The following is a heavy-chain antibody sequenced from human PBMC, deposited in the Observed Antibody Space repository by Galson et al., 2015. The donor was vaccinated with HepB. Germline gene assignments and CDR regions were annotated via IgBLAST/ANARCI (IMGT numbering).Heavy chain of an antibody. CDR2: IHYSGST. CDR1: GGSISDSTYY. Sequence: LTCTVSGGSISDSTYYWGWIRQPPGKGLEWIGSIHYSGSTYYNPSLKSRPTISVDTSKNHYSLKLTSVTAADTAVYYCSSDDDYGDYWGQGTLVTVSS. J-gene: IGHJ4*02. V-gene: IGHV4-39*02. CDR3: SSDDDYGDY.